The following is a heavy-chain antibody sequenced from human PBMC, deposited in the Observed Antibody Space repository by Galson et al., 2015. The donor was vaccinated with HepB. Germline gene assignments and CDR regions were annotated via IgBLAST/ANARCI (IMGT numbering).Heavy chain of an antibody. Sequence: SLRLSCAASGFTFSSYAMSWVRQAPGKGLEWVSAISGSGGSTYYADSVKGRFTISRDNSKSTLYLQMNSLRAEDTAVYYCAKDRVPIVGASVGAFDIWGQGTMVTVSS. D-gene: IGHD1-26*01. J-gene: IGHJ3*02. CDR1: GFTFSSYA. V-gene: IGHV3-23*01. CDR2: ISGSGGST. CDR3: AKDRVPIVGASVGAFDI.